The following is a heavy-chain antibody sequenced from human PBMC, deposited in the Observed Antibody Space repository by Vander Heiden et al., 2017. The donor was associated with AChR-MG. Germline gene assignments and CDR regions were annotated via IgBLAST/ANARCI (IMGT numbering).Heavy chain of an antibody. J-gene: IGHJ2*01. CDR3: ARHDVFSGGVYFDL. V-gene: IGHV4-59*08. Sequence: QVQLQESGPGLVKPSETLSLTCTVSGGSISSYYWSWIWQPPGKGLEWIGYVHHSESTNYNPSLKSRVTISVDTSKDQFSLKLSSVTAADTAVYYCARHDVFSGGVYFDLWGRGTLVTVSS. CDR1: GGSISSYY. D-gene: IGHD2-21*01. CDR2: VHHSEST.